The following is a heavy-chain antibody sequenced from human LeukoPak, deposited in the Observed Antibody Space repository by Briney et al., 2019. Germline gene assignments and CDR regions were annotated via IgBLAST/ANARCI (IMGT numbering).Heavy chain of an antibody. CDR1: GYTLTELS. CDR3: ATGRYQLLYDWFDP. Sequence: ASVKVSCKVSGYTLTELSMHWVRQAPGEGLEWMGGFDPEDGETIYAQKFQGRVTMTEDTSTDTAYMELSSLRSEDTAVYYCATGRYQLLYDWFDPWGQGTLVTVSS. D-gene: IGHD2-2*02. CDR2: FDPEDGET. V-gene: IGHV1-24*01. J-gene: IGHJ5*02.